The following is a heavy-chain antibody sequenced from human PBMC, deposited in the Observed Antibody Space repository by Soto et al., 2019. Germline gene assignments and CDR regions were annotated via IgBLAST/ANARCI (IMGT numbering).Heavy chain of an antibody. J-gene: IGHJ4*02. Sequence: EVQLSESGGGLVQPGGSLRLSCAATGFPLRTTGMSWVRQAPGKGLEWVSSFSGSGDDTWYAASLKGRFTISRDNSKNTLYLQMNSLRAEDTALYYCAGHGGYSYLGQGTLVTVSS. CDR1: GFPLRTTG. CDR3: AGHGGYSY. D-gene: IGHD4-17*01. CDR2: FSGSGDDT. V-gene: IGHV3-23*01.